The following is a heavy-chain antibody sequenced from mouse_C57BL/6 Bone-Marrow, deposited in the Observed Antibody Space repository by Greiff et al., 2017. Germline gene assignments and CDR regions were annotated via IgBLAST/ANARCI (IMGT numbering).Heavy chain of an antibody. CDR3: ARDYYGSLDY. CDR2: INPNNGGT. V-gene: IGHV1-26*01. Sequence: VQLKQSGPELVKPGASVKISCKASGYTFTDYYMNWVKQSHGKSLEWIGDINPNNGGTSYNQKFKGKATLTVDKSSSTAYMELRSLTSEDSAVYYCARDYYGSLDYWGQGTTLTVSS. D-gene: IGHD1-1*01. J-gene: IGHJ2*01. CDR1: GYTFTDYY.